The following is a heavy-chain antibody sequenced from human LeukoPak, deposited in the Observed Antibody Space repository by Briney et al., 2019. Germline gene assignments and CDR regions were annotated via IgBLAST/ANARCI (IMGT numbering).Heavy chain of an antibody. CDR3: ARENIVVVEDY. CDR1: GFTFSSYS. CDR2: ISSSSTI. D-gene: IGHD2-21*01. V-gene: IGHV3-48*02. Sequence: GGSLRLSCAASGFTFSSYSMNWVRQAPGKGLEWVSYISSSSTIYYADSVKGRFTISRDNAKNSLYLQMNSLRDEDTAVYYCARENIVVVEDYWGQGTLVTVSS. J-gene: IGHJ4*02.